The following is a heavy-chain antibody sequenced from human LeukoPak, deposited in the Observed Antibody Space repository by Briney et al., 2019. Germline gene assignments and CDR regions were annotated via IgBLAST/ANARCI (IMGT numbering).Heavy chain of an antibody. Sequence: PSETLSLTCTVSGYSISSGYYWGWIRQPPGKGLEWIGSIYHSGSTYYNPSLKSRVTISVGTSKNQFSLKLSSVTAADTAVYYCARVVGSSSSGDYWGQGTLVTVSS. J-gene: IGHJ4*02. D-gene: IGHD6-6*01. CDR1: GYSISSGYY. V-gene: IGHV4-38-2*02. CDR3: ARVVGSSSSGDY. CDR2: IYHSGST.